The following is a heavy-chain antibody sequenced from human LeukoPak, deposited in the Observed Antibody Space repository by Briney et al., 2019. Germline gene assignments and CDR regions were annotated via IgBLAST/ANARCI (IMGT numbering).Heavy chain of an antibody. V-gene: IGHV1-2*04. CDR3: ARDSGGSYGNDAFDI. CDR1: GYTFTSYD. CDR2: INPNSGGT. Sequence: ASVKVSCKASGYTFTSYDINWVRQATGQGLEWMGWINPNSGGTNYAQKFQGWVTMTRDTSISTAYMELSRLRSDDTAVYYCARDSGGSYGNDAFDIWGQGTMVTVSS. J-gene: IGHJ3*02. D-gene: IGHD1-26*01.